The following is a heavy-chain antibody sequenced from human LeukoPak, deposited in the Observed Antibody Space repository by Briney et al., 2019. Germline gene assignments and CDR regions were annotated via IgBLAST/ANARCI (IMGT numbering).Heavy chain of an antibody. Sequence: PGRSLRLSCASSGFTFSGYCMHWVRQAPGKGLEWVAVISYDGSNKDYLGSVKGRFTISRDTSKNTLYLQMNSLRAEDTAVYYCARGQNYVDVVTMDYWDQGTLVTVSS. V-gene: IGHV3-30*04. CDR2: ISYDGSNK. D-gene: IGHD5-12*01. CDR3: ARGQNYVDVVTMDY. J-gene: IGHJ4*02. CDR1: GFTFSGYC.